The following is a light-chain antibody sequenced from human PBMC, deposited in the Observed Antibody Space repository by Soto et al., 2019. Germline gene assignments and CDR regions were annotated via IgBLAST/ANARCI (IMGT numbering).Light chain of an antibody. CDR2: GAS. CDR1: QSVSSSY. V-gene: IGKV3-20*01. Sequence: ELVVRHSPGTLSLAPGERPTLSCKASQSVSSSYLARYQQKPGQATRPPIYGASSRATGIPDRFSGSGSGTDCTLTISRLEPEDWAVDYCQQYGSSPPITFGPGTRLEI. CDR3: QQYGSSPPIT. J-gene: IGKJ5*01.